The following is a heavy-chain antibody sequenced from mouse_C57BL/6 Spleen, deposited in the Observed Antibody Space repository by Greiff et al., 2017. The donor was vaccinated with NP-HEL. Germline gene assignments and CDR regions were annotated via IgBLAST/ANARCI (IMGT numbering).Heavy chain of an antibody. J-gene: IGHJ4*01. CDR3: ARSTAQAYYYAMDY. V-gene: IGHV1-72*01. D-gene: IGHD3-2*02. CDR2: IDPNSGGT. Sequence: QVQLQQPGAELVKPGASVKLSCKASGYTFTSYWMHWVKQRPGRGLEWIGRIDPNSGGTKYNEKFKSKATLTVDKPSSTAYMQLSSLTSEDAAVYYCARSTAQAYYYAMDYWGQGTSVTVSS. CDR1: GYTFTSYW.